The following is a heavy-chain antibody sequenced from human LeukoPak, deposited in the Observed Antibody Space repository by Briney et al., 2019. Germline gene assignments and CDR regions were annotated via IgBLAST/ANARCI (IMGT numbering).Heavy chain of an antibody. Sequence: GASVKASCKVSGYTLTELPMHWVRQAPGKGLEWMGGFDPEDGETIYAQKFQGRVTMTEDTSTDTAYMELSSLRSEDTAVYYCATGVTTPFDYWGQGTLVTVSS. V-gene: IGHV1-24*01. CDR3: ATGVTTPFDY. J-gene: IGHJ4*02. CDR1: GYTLTELP. CDR2: FDPEDGET. D-gene: IGHD4-17*01.